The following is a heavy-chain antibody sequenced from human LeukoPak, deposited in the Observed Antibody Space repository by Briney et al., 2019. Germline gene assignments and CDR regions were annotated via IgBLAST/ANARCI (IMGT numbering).Heavy chain of an antibody. V-gene: IGHV1-69*04. Sequence: GSSVKVSCKASGGTFSSYAISWVRQAPGQGLEWMGRIIPILGIANYAQKFLGRVTITADKSTSTAYMELSSLRSEDTAVYYCARANPISEYYYDSSGYYYDDYWGQGTLVTVSS. CDR1: GGTFSSYA. J-gene: IGHJ4*02. D-gene: IGHD3-22*01. CDR2: IIPILGIA. CDR3: ARANPISEYYYDSSGYYYDDY.